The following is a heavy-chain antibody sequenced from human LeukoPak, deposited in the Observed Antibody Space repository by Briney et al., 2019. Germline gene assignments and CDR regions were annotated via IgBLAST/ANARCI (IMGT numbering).Heavy chain of an antibody. V-gene: IGHV3-21*01. CDR3: ARPYDTRGYFPDY. D-gene: IGHD3-22*01. Sequence: SMKGRFTISRDNAMNSLYLQMNSLGAEDTAVYYCARPYDTRGYFPDYWGQGTLVTVSS. J-gene: IGHJ4*02.